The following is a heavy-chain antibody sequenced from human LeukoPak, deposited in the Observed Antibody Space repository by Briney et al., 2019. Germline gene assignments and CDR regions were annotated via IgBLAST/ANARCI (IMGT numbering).Heavy chain of an antibody. V-gene: IGHV1-18*01. CDR1: GYTFTSYG. CDR3: ARDSQIYSSGWFDAFDI. CDR2: ISAYNGNT. Sequence: ASVKVSCKASGYTFTSYGISWVRQAPGQGLEGMGWISAYNGNTNYAQKLQGRVTMTTDTSTSTAYMELRSLRSDDTAVYYCARDSQIYSSGWFDAFDIWGQGTLVTVSS. J-gene: IGHJ3*02. D-gene: IGHD6-19*01.